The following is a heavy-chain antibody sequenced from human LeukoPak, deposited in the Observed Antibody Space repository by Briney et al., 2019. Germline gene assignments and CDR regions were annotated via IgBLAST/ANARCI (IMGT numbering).Heavy chain of an antibody. V-gene: IGHV4-59*02. CDR3: ARDSGDALYYYYYMDV. Sequence: SETLSLTCTVSGGSVSSYYWSWIRQPPGKGLEWIGYIYYSGSTNYNPSLKSRVTISVDTSKNQFSLKLSSVTAADTAVYYCARDSGDALYYYYYMDVWGKGTTVTVSS. CDR1: GGSVSSYY. CDR2: IYYSGST. D-gene: IGHD3-10*01. J-gene: IGHJ6*03.